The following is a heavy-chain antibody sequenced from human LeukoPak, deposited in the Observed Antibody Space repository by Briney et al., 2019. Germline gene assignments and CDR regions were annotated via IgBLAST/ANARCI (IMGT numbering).Heavy chain of an antibody. CDR2: INHSGST. CDR1: GGSFSGYY. V-gene: IGHV4-34*01. CDR3: ARVSYYDSSGYYLFDY. D-gene: IGHD3-22*01. J-gene: IGHJ4*02. Sequence: SETLSLTCAVYGGSFSGYYWSWIRQPPGKGLEWIGEINHSGSTNYNPSPKSRVTISVDTSKNQFSLKLSSVTAADTAVYYCARVSYYDSSGYYLFDYWGQGTLVTVSS.